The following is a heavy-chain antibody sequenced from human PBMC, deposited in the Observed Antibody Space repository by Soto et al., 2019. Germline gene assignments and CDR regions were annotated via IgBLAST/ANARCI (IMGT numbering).Heavy chain of an antibody. CDR3: ARHDRRSSSASFDD. J-gene: IGHJ4*02. CDR1: GASISSSGYF. Sequence: QLQLQESGPGLVKPSETLSLTCTVSGASISSSGYFWGCIRQPPGKGLEWIGSISYGGSTYSTPALNSRVTIAVDKSQNQFSLKPNSVTAADTAVYYCARHDRRSSSASFDDCGQETLVTVSP. CDR2: ISYGGST. D-gene: IGHD6-19*01. V-gene: IGHV4-39*01.